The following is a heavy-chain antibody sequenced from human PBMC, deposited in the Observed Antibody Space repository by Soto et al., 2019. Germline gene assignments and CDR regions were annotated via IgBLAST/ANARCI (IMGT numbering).Heavy chain of an antibody. D-gene: IGHD6-13*01. CDR3: ARVVGPFSSFWYHQGGEY. CDR1: GVSISSGGYY. J-gene: IGHJ4*02. Sequence: QVQLQESGPGLVKPSQTLSLTCTVSGVSISSGGYYWSWIRQHPGKGLECIGYISYSGSTSYNPSPKRPVTMHGDTSQDQFSQKLTSGAAAATAVCYRARVVGPFSSFWYHQGGEYWGQGTLVTVSS. V-gene: IGHV4-31*01. CDR2: ISYSGST.